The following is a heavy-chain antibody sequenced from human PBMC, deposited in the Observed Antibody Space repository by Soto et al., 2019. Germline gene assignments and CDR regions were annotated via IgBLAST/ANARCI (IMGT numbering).Heavy chain of an antibody. CDR2: INPNSGGT. CDR3: ARDAEAGYSPNFDN. CDR1: GYTFTGYY. D-gene: IGHD6-13*01. Sequence: ASVNVSCKASGYTFTGYYMHWVRQAPGQGLEWMGWINPNSGGTNYAQKFQGRVTMTRDTAISTAYMELSRLRSDDTAVYYFARDAEAGYSPNFDNWGQVTLFTVSS. V-gene: IGHV1-2*02. J-gene: IGHJ4*02.